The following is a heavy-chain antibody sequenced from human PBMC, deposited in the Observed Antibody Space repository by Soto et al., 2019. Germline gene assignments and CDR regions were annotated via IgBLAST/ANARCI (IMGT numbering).Heavy chain of an antibody. CDR1: GFTVSTYH. CDR2: IYSAGSA. CDR3: ARVPSSSYHYFDY. V-gene: IGHV3-66*01. J-gene: IGHJ4*02. Sequence: LRLSCAASGFTVSTYHMSWVRQAPGKGLEWVSVIYSAGSADFADSVKVRFTISRDNSKNTLYLQMSSLRAEDTAVYYCARVPSSSYHYFDYWGQGTVVTVSS. D-gene: IGHD6-13*01.